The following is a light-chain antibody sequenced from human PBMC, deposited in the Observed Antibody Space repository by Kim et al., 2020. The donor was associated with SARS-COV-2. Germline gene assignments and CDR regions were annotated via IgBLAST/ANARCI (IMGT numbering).Light chain of an antibody. CDR2: INSDGSH. CDR1: SGHSSSA. V-gene: IGLV4-69*01. CDR3: QTWGTGIRV. Sequence: ASVKLTCTLTSGHSSSAIAWHQQQPEKGPRFLMKINSDGSHRKGDGIPDRFSGSSSGAERYLTISSLQSEDEADYYCQTWGTGIRVFGGGTQLTVL. J-gene: IGLJ2*01.